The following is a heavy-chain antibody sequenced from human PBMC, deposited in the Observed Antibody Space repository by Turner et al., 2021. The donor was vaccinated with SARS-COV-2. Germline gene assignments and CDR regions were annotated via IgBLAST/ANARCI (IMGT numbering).Heavy chain of an antibody. V-gene: IGHV3-23*01. CDR2: ISVSGGST. Sequence: EVQLLESGGGLVQPGGSLRLSCAASGFTFISYVMSWVRQAPGKGPEWVSSISVSGGSTYYADSGKGRFTISRDNSKNTLYLQRNSLRAEDTAVYYCAKAQLGYYLGVDYWGQGTLVTVSS. J-gene: IGHJ4*02. CDR1: GFTFISYV. CDR3: AKAQLGYYLGVDY. D-gene: IGHD3-3*01.